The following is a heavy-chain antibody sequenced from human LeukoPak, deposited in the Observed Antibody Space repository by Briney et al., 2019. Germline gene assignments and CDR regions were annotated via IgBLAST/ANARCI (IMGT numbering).Heavy chain of an antibody. CDR3: ANLARPLDY. CDR1: GFTFNDYA. V-gene: IGHV3-30-3*01. D-gene: IGHD6-6*01. J-gene: IGHJ4*02. CDR2: ISYDGYDK. Sequence: PGGSLRLSCAASGFTFNDYAMYWVRQTPGKGLEWVTLISYDGYDKSYADSVRGRFTISRDNSKNTLYLQMTSLKPEDTAVYYCANLARPLDYWGQGALVTVSS.